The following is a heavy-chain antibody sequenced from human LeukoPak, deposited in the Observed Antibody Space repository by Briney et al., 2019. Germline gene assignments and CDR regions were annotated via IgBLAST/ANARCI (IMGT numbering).Heavy chain of an antibody. CDR2: ISSSGSTI. CDR3: ARDRSPFGGRSPFDY. J-gene: IGHJ4*02. Sequence: GGSLRLSCAASGFTFSDYYMSWIRQAPGKGLEWVSYISSSGSTIYYADPVKGRFTISRDNAKNSLYLQMNSLRAEDTAVYYCARDRSPFGGRSPFDYWGQGTLVTVSS. D-gene: IGHD3-10*01. CDR1: GFTFSDYY. V-gene: IGHV3-11*04.